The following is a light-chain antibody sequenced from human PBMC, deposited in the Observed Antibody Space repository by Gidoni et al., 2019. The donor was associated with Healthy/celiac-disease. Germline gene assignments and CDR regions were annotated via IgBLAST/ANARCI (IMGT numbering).Light chain of an antibody. CDR1: QSISSY. J-gene: IGKJ5*01. CDR3: QQSYSTPPT. CDR2: AAS. V-gene: IGKV1-39*01. Sequence: DIQMIQSPSSLSASVGDRVTITCRASQSISSYLNWYQQKPGKAPKLLIYAASSLQSGVPSGFSGSGSGTDFTLTISSLQPEDFATYYCQQSYSTPPTFGQGTRLEIK.